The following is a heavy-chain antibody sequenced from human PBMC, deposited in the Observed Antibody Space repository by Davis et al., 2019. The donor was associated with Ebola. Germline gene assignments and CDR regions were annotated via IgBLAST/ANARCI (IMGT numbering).Heavy chain of an antibody. V-gene: IGHV7-4-1*02. CDR1: GYTFTSYA. J-gene: IGHJ3*02. CDR2: INTNTGNP. D-gene: IGHD2-2*01. CDR3: ARGGSQIAAMVLLTAFDI. Sequence: ASVKVSCKASGYTFTSYAMNWVRQAPGQGLEWMGWINTNTGNPTYAQGFTGRFVFSLDTSVSTAYLQISSLKAEDTAVYYCARGGSQIAAMVLLTAFDIWGQGTMVTVSS.